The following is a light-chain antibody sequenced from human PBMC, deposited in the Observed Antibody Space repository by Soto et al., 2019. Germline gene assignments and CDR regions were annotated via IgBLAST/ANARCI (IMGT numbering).Light chain of an antibody. J-gene: IGLJ2*01. CDR2: DVS. CDR1: SRDVGGHDY. CDR3: SSYTSTNTLFV. Sequence: QSALSQPASVSGSPGQSITISCTGTSRDVGGHDYVSWYQQHPGKAPKVVIYDVSNRPSGVSNRFSGSKSGNTASQTISGLQPEDEADYYCSSYTSTNTLFVFGGGTKLTVL. V-gene: IGLV2-14*03.